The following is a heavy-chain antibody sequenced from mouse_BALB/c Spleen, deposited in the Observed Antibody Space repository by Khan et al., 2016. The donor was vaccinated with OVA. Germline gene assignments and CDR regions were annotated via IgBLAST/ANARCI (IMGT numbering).Heavy chain of an antibody. Sequence: IQLVQSGPELVKPGASVKISCKASGYSFTGYFMNWVMQSHGKSLEWIGRINPHIGETFYNQKFKGKATLTVDESSSTAHMERRSLASEDSAVYYCARIYGSDFDYWGQGTTLTVSS. CDR3: ARIYGSDFDY. D-gene: IGHD1-1*01. CDR2: INPHIGET. CDR1: GYSFTGYF. V-gene: IGHV1-20*02. J-gene: IGHJ2*01.